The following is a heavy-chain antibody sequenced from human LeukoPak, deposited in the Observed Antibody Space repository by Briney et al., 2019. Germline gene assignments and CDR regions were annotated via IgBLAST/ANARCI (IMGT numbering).Heavy chain of an antibody. CDR3: GSDIAARPGAFDI. CDR1: GGTFSSYA. CDR2: IIPIFGTA. D-gene: IGHD6-6*01. J-gene: IGHJ3*02. Sequence: SVKVSCKASGGTFSSYAISWVRQAPGQGLEWMGGIIPIFGTANYAQKFQGRVTITADESTSTAYMELSSLRSEDTAVYYCGSDIAARPGAFDIWAKGQWSPSLQ. V-gene: IGHV1-69*13.